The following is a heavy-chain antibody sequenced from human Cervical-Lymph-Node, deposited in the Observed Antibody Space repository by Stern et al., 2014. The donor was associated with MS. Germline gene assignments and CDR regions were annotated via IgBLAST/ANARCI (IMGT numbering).Heavy chain of an antibody. J-gene: IGHJ4*02. CDR3: ARDRWGIAVAGEYFDY. CDR1: GYTFTDFG. CDR2: ITTYNGNT. Sequence: QMQLVQSGAEVKKPGASVKVSCKASGYTFTDFGFSWVRQAPGQGLERMGWITTYNGNTNYAQKLQGRITMTTDTSTSTAYMELRSLRSDDTAVYYCARDRWGIAVAGEYFDYWGQGTLVTVSS. V-gene: IGHV1-18*01. D-gene: IGHD6-19*01.